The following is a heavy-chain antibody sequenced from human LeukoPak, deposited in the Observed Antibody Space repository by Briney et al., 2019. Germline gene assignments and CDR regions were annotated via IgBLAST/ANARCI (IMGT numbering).Heavy chain of an antibody. J-gene: IGHJ3*02. D-gene: IGHD3-10*01. CDR1: GYSFISYW. CDR2: LYPGDSET. V-gene: IGHV5-51*01. Sequence: PGETLKICCMGSGYSFISYWIGGVRQMTGKGLEWRGVLYPGDSETRYSPSLQGQVTISADKSISTAYLQRSSRKDSDTAMYYCARTDYYGSGTYAFDIWGQGTMVTVSS. CDR3: ARTDYYGSGTYAFDI.